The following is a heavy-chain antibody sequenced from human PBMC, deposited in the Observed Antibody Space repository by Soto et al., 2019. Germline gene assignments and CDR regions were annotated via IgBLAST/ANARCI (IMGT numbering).Heavy chain of an antibody. Sequence: TLSLTCAVSGGSISSGGYSWSWIRQPPGKGLEWIGYIYHSGSTYYNPSLKSRVTISVDRSKNQFSLKLSSVTAADTAVYYCARGLRINWFDPWGQGTLVTVSS. CDR1: GGSISSGGYS. D-gene: IGHD2-15*01. CDR2: IYHSGST. J-gene: IGHJ5*02. V-gene: IGHV4-30-2*01. CDR3: ARGLRINWFDP.